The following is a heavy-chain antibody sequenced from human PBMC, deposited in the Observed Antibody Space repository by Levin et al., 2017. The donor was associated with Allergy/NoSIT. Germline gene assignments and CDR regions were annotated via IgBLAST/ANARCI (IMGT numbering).Heavy chain of an antibody. J-gene: IGHJ4*02. V-gene: IGHV4-61*01. CDR3: VRHKVLKINRYFDY. CDR2: VYSTGTT. Sequence: PGGSLRLSCTVSGGPVSSGSYYWSWIRQPPGKGLEWIGYVYSTGTTNYNPSLKSRVTLSLDTSKNQFSLELSSVTAADTAVYYCVRHKVLKINRYFDYWGQGTLVTVSS. CDR1: GGPVSSGSYY. D-gene: IGHD3-16*01.